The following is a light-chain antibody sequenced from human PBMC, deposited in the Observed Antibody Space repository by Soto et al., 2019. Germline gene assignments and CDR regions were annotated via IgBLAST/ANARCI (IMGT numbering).Light chain of an antibody. Sequence: IVLTQSPGTLSSSPGERATLSCRASQSVSTSNLAWYQQRPGQAPRLLIYGASRRATGIPDRFSGSGSGTDFTLTINSLQSEDSAVYYCQQHNQWPITFGQGTRLEIK. V-gene: IGKV3D-20*02. CDR1: QSVSTSN. J-gene: IGKJ5*01. CDR2: GAS. CDR3: QQHNQWPIT.